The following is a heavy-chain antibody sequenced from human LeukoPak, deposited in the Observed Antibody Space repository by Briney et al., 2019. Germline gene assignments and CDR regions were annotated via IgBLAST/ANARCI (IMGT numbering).Heavy chain of an antibody. CDR2: ISAYNGNT. D-gene: IGHD3-3*01. CDR1: GYTFTSYG. CDR3: ARDRELRFLEWLPIDY. Sequence: ASVKVSCKASGYTFTSYGITWVRQAPGQGLEWMGWISAYNGNTTYAQKLQGRVTMTTDTSTSTAYMELRSLRSDDTAVYYCARDRELRFLEWLPIDYWGQGTLVTVSS. V-gene: IGHV1-18*01. J-gene: IGHJ4*02.